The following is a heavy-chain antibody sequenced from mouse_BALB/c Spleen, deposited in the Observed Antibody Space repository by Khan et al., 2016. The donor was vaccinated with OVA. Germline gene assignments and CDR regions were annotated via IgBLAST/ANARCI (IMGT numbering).Heavy chain of an antibody. D-gene: IGHD2-2*01. CDR2: VDPFSGGT. CDR1: GYSFTSYY. V-gene: IGHV1S135*01. CDR3: TRHGYVAWFTY. J-gene: IGHJ3*01. Sequence: EVELVESGPELMKPGASVKISCKAFGYSFTSYYIHWVKQSHGKSLEWIGYVDPFSGGTTYNQKFKGKATLTVDKSSSTAYIHFSNLTSEDSAVYYCTRHGYVAWFTYWGQGTLVTVSA.